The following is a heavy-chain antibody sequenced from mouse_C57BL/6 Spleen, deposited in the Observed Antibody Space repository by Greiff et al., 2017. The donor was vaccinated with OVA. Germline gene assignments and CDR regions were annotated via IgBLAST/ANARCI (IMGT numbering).Heavy chain of an antibody. V-gene: IGHV5-4*01. D-gene: IGHD2-10*01. J-gene: IGHJ3*01. CDR1: GFTFSSYA. CDR2: ISDGGSYT. CDR3: LGLPPVAY. Sequence: EVQLVESGGGLVKPGGSLKLSCAASGFTFSSYAMSWVRQTPEKRLEWVATISDGGSYTYYPDNVKGRFTISRDNAKNNLYLQMSHLKSEDTAMYYCLGLPPVAYWGQGTLVTVSA.